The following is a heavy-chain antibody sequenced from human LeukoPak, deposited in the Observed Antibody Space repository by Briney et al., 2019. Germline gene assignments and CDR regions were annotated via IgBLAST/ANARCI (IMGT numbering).Heavy chain of an antibody. Sequence: PGGSLRLSCAASGFTFSSYAMHWVRQAPGKGLEWVAVISYDGSNKYYADSVKGRFTISRDNSENTLYLQMNSLRAEDTAVYYCARDDYYDSLPGYFDYWGQGTLVTVSS. D-gene: IGHD3-22*01. V-gene: IGHV3-30-3*01. CDR2: ISYDGSNK. J-gene: IGHJ4*02. CDR1: GFTFSSYA. CDR3: ARDDYYDSLPGYFDY.